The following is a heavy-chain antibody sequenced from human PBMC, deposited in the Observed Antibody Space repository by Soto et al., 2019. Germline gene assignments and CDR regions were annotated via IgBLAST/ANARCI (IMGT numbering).Heavy chain of an antibody. CDR1: GFTFSSYG. Sequence: HPGGSLRLSCAASGFTFSSYGMHWVRQAPGKGLEWVAVISYDGSNKYYADSVKGRFTISRDNSKNTLYLQMNSLRAEDTAVYYCAKVRYYDILTGYYRGDYYFDYWGQGTLVTVS. V-gene: IGHV3-30*18. CDR2: ISYDGSNK. J-gene: IGHJ4*02. D-gene: IGHD3-9*01. CDR3: AKVRYYDILTGYYRGDYYFDY.